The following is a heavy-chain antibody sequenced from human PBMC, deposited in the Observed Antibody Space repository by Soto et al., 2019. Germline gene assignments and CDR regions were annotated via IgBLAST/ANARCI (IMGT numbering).Heavy chain of an antibody. Sequence: PGESLKTSCKGPGHLFNNHWIGWVRQTPGKGLEWMGLIFTRDSETKTSPSFQGHVSFSVDNSINTVYLQWTSLKTTDTGIYFCARGYFDSGHGYDLWGQGTLVTVSS. V-gene: IGHV5-51*01. CDR3: ARGYFDSGHGYDL. CDR1: GHLFNNHW. CDR2: IFTRDSET. J-gene: IGHJ5*02. D-gene: IGHD3-10*01.